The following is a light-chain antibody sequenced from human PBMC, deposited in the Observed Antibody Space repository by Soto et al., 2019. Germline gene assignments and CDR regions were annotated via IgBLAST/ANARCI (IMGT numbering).Light chain of an antibody. Sequence: EIVLTQSPGTLSLSPGERATLSCRASQTVSSNYLAWYQQKPGQAPRLLIYSASTRATGIPDRFSGSGSGTDFTLTISRLEPEDCAVYYCQQYNNWPLYTFGQGTKLEI. V-gene: IGKV3-20*01. CDR2: SAS. J-gene: IGKJ2*01. CDR1: QTVSSNY. CDR3: QQYNNWPLYT.